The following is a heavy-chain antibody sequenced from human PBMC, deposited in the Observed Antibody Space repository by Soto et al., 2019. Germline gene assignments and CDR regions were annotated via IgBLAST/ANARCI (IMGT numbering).Heavy chain of an antibody. D-gene: IGHD6-6*01. Sequence: EVQLVESGGGLVQPGGSLRLSCAASGFSFSNYHMDWVRQAPGKGLEWVSYIAGSSSAIYYADSVRGRFTISRDNAKNSLFLQMNSLRAEDTAVYYCARDCGDYSSSMHDPWFDPWGQGTLVTVSS. V-gene: IGHV3-48*03. CDR2: IAGSSSAI. J-gene: IGHJ5*02. CDR1: GFSFSNYH. CDR3: ARDCGDYSSSMHDPWFDP.